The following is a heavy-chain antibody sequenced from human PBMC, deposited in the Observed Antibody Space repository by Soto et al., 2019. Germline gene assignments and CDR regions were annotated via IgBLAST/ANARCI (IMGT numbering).Heavy chain of an antibody. CDR2: IIPILGIA. CDR1: GGTFSSYT. D-gene: IGHD6-13*01. V-gene: IGHV1-69*04. CDR3: ARDRMIEGQQLDNFDY. Sequence: SVKVSCKASGGTFSSYTISWVRQAPGQGLEWMGRIIPILGIANYAQKFQGRVTITADKSTSTAYMELSSLRSEDTAVYYCARDRMIEGQQLDNFDYWGQGTLVTVSS. J-gene: IGHJ4*02.